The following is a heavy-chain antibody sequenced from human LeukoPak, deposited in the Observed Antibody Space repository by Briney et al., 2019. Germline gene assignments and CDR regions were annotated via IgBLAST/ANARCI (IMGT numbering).Heavy chain of an antibody. CDR3: GRAPRLGTRGWSSQDY. CDR1: GFTFSSYA. Sequence: GGSLRLSCAASGFTFSSYAMHWVRQAPGKGLEYVSAISSNGGSTYYANSVKGRFTISRDNSKNTLYLQMGSLRGEDMAVYYCGRAPRLGTRGWSSQDYWAQGPLVIVPS. D-gene: IGHD6-19*01. V-gene: IGHV3-64*01. CDR2: ISSNGGST. J-gene: IGHJ4*02.